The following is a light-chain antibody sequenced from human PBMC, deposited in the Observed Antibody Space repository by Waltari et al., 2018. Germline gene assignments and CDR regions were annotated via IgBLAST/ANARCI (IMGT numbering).Light chain of an antibody. Sequence: DIVMTQSPLSLPVTLGQPASISCRSSQSLVHSDGNTYLSWLQQRPGHSPRRLISKVSYRDSGVPARFSGSGSGTDFTLKISRVDAEDVGVYYCMQGTSWPWAFGQGTKVEIK. CDR1: QSLVHSDGNTY. V-gene: IGKV2-30*02. CDR2: KVS. CDR3: MQGTSWPWA. J-gene: IGKJ1*01.